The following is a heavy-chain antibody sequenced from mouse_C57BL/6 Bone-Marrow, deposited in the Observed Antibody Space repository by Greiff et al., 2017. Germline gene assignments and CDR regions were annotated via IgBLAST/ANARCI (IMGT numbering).Heavy chain of an antibody. D-gene: IGHD4-1*01. J-gene: IGHJ3*01. CDR2: IYPRDGST. CDR1: GYTFTSYD. CDR3: ARSGTDAWFAY. V-gene: IGHV1-85*01. Sequence: QVQLKESGPELVKPGASVKLSCKASGYTFTSYDINWVKQRPGQGLEWIGWIYPRDGSTKYNEKFKGKDTLTVDTSSSTAYMELHSLTSEDSAVYFCARSGTDAWFAYWGQGTLVTVSA.